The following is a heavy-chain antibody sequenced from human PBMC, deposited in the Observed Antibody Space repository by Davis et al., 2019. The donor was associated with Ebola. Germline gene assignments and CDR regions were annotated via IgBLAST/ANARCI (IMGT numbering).Heavy chain of an antibody. CDR3: ASGDGRGNSYDMDV. V-gene: IGHV3-7*03. D-gene: IGHD4-23*01. CDR1: GLTFSNYW. J-gene: IGHJ6*02. Sequence: GGSLRLSCAVSGLTFSNYWMSWVRQAPGKGPEWVAIIKQDGSEKDYVDSVKGRFTISRDNAKSSLFLHMNSLRAEDTALYYCASGDGRGNSYDMDVWGQGTTVTVSS. CDR2: IKQDGSEK.